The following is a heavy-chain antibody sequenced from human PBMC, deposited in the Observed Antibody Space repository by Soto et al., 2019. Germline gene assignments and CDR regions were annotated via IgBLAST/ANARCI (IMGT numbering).Heavy chain of an antibody. CDR2: IWYDGSNK. V-gene: IGHV3-33*01. J-gene: IGHJ6*03. D-gene: IGHD3-10*01. CDR3: ARQSITMVRRVAFLMDV. Sequence: PGGSLRLSCAASGVTCSGYGMHWVRQAPGKGLEWVAVIWYDGSNKYYADSVKGRFTISRDNSKNTLYLQMNSLRAEDTAVYYCARQSITMVRRVAFLMDVWGKGTTVTVSS. CDR1: GVTCSGYG.